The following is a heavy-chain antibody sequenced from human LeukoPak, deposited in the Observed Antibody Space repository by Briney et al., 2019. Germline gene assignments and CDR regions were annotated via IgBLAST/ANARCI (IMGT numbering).Heavy chain of an antibody. CDR1: GGSFSGYY. J-gene: IGHJ4*02. V-gene: IGHV4-34*01. Sequence: SETLSLTCAVYGGSFSGYYWSWIRQPPGKGLEWIGEINHSGSTNYNPSLKSRVTISVDTSKNQFSLKLSSVTAADTAVYYCAGTRNDYNSRSYGAPYYFDYWGQGTLVTVS. CDR2: INHSGST. D-gene: IGHD5-24*01. CDR3: AGTRNDYNSRSYGAPYYFDY.